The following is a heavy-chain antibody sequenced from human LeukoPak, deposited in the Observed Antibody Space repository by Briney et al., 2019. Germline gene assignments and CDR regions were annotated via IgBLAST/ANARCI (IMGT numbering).Heavy chain of an antibody. CDR3: ARSPPYSIAARPGGYYFDY. D-gene: IGHD6-6*01. CDR1: GGSFSGHY. Sequence: SETLSLTCAVYGGSFSGHYWSWIRQPPGKGLEWIGEINHSGSTNYNPSLKSRVTISVDTSKNQFSPKLSSVTAADTAVYYCARSPPYSIAARPGGYYFDYWGQGTLVTVSS. J-gene: IGHJ4*02. CDR2: INHSGST. V-gene: IGHV4-34*01.